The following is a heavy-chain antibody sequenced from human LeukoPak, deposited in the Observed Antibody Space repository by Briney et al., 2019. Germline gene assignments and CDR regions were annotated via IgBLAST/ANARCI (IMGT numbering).Heavy chain of an antibody. D-gene: IGHD4-17*01. V-gene: IGHV3-23*01. Sequence: GGSLRLSCAASGFSFSSFAMTWVRQAPGKGLEWVSSITGGHYATYNTDSVKGRFTISRDNAKNTLFLQMRSLGADDTAIYYCTKDPNGDYIGAFDPWGQGTLVTVSS. J-gene: IGHJ5*02. CDR2: ITGGHYAT. CDR1: GFSFSSFA. CDR3: TKDPNGDYIGAFDP.